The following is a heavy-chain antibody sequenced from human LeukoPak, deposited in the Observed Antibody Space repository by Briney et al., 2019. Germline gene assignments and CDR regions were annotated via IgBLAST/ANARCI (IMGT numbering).Heavy chain of an antibody. Sequence: GGSLRLSCAASGFTFSSYSMNWVRQAPGKGLERVSSISSSSSYIYYADSVKGRFTISRDSSKNTLYLQMNRLRAEDAAVYYCAKAPVTTCSGAYCYPFDYWGQGTLVTVSS. CDR1: GFTFSSYS. D-gene: IGHD2-21*01. CDR3: AKAPVTTCSGAYCYPFDY. CDR2: ISSSSSYI. V-gene: IGHV3-21*04. J-gene: IGHJ4*02.